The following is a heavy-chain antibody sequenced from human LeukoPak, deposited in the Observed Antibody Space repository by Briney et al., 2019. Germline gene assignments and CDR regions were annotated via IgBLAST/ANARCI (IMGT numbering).Heavy chain of an antibody. D-gene: IGHD3/OR15-3a*01. J-gene: IGHJ4*02. V-gene: IGHV4-31*03. CDR1: GNSMTRGGYY. CDR3: ARAVDYRNYFDY. Sequence: SETLSLTCTVSGNSMTRGGYYWSWVRQHPGKGLEWIGFIYHSGTTFYNPSLEGRAAISVDTSQNQFSLKLTSVTAADTAVYYCARAVDYRNYFDYWGQGTLVTVSS. CDR2: IYHSGTT.